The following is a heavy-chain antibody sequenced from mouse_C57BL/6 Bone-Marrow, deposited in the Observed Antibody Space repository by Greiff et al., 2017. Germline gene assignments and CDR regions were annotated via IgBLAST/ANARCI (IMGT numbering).Heavy chain of an antibody. Sequence: QVQLQQSGAELVRPGTSVKMSCKASGYTFTNYWIGWAKQRPGHGLEWIGDIYPGGGYTNYNEKFKGQATLTADKSSSTTYMQFSSLTSEDAAIYYCERGDYYGSSYFDYWGQGTTLTVSS. D-gene: IGHD1-1*01. V-gene: IGHV1-63*01. CDR2: IYPGGGYT. CDR1: GYTFTNYW. J-gene: IGHJ2*01. CDR3: ERGDYYGSSYFDY.